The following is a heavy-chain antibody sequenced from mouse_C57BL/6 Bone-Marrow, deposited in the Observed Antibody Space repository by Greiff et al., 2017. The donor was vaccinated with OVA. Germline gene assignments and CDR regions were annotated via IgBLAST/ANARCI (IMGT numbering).Heavy chain of an antibody. CDR3: AADYDLDWYFDV. CDR2: IDPSDSYT. V-gene: IGHV1-50*01. CDR1: GYTFTSYW. J-gene: IGHJ1*03. D-gene: IGHD2-4*01. Sequence: QVQLQQPGAELVKPGASVKLSCKASGYTFTSYWMQWVKQRPGQGLEWIGEIDPSDSYTNYNQKFKGKATLTVDTSSSTAYMQLSSLTSEYSAVYYCAADYDLDWYFDVWGTGTTVTVSS.